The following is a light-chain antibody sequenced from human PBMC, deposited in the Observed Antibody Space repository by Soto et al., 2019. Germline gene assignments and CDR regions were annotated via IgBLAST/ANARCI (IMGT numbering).Light chain of an antibody. CDR2: DAS. CDR3: QQYYKWPLT. V-gene: IGKV3-15*01. CDR1: RSVSSSY. Sequence: EIVMTQSPATLSVSPGERATLSCRASRSVSSSYLAWYQQKPGQAPRLLLYDASTRATGIPARFSGSGSGTEFTLTISSLQSEDFAVYFCQQYYKWPLTFGQGTKVEVK. J-gene: IGKJ1*01.